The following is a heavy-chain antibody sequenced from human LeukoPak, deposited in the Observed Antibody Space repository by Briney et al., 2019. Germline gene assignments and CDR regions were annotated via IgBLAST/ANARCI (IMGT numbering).Heavy chain of an antibody. CDR3: ARDLTGGYDFWSGYDY. Sequence: PGGSLRLSCAASGFTFSDYYMSWIRQAPGKGLEWVSYISSSGSTIYYADSVKGRFTISRDNAKNSLYLQMNSPRAEDTAVYYCARDLTGGYDFWSGYDYWGQGTLVTVSS. D-gene: IGHD3-3*01. V-gene: IGHV3-11*01. CDR1: GFTFSDYY. J-gene: IGHJ4*02. CDR2: ISSSGSTI.